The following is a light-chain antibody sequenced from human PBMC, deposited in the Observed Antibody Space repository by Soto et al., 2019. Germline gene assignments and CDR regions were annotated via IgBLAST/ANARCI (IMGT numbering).Light chain of an antibody. CDR1: NIRSKN. V-gene: IGLV3-9*01. Sequence: SYELTQPLSVSVALGQTAKITCEGDNIRSKNVHWYQQKAGQAPVVVINRDFNRPSGIPERISGSNSGNTATLTITSAQAGDEADYYCQVWDSGSVVFGCGTKLTVL. J-gene: IGLJ2*01. CDR3: QVWDSGSVV. CDR2: RDF.